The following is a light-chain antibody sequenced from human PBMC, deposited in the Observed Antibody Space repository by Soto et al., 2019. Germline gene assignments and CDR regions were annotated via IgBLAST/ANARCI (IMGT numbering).Light chain of an antibody. CDR3: QQYYGAPWA. CDR1: QTVNSDY. Sequence: EIVLTQSPGTLSLSPGETATLSCRASQTVNSDYLAWFQQRPGQAPRLLIFATSRRATDIPDRFSGSGSGTDFTLAIRRLEPEDFATYFCQQYYGAPWAFGQGTKVEIK. CDR2: ATS. V-gene: IGKV3-20*01. J-gene: IGKJ1*01.